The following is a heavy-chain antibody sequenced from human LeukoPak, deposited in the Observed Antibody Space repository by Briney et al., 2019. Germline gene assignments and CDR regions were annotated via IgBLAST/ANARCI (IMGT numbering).Heavy chain of an antibody. CDR2: IWSGGSSK. CDR1: GFNFSSYG. J-gene: IGHJ4*02. D-gene: IGHD6-19*01. CDR3: ARVFSGWSFDY. V-gene: IGHV3-33*01. Sequence: GGSLRLSCAASGFNFSSYGMLWVRQAPGKGLEWVAVIWSGGSSKYYADSVKGRFTISRDYSKNALFLQMNSLRAEDTAVYYCARVFSGWSFDYWGQGTLVTVSS.